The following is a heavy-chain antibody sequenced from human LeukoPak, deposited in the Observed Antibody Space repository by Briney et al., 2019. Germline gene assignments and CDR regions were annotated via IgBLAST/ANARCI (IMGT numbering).Heavy chain of an antibody. J-gene: IGHJ4*02. V-gene: IGHV1-18*01. Sequence: ASVKVSCKASGYTFTGYGISWVRQAPGQGLEWMGWISAYNGNTNYAQKLQGRVTMTTDTSTSTAYMELRSLRSDDTAVYYCARSIAGNYPRDYWGQGILVTVSS. D-gene: IGHD1-14*01. CDR3: ARSIAGNYPRDY. CDR2: ISAYNGNT. CDR1: GYTFTGYG.